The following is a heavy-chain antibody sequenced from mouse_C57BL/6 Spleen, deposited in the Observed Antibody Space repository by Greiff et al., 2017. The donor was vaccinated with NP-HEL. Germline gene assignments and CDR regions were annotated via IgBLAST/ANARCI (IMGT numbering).Heavy chain of an antibody. D-gene: IGHD1-1*02. CDR1: GYTFTSYW. CDR3: ARAGIGSYDWYFDV. J-gene: IGHJ1*03. V-gene: IGHV1-69*01. CDR2: IDPSDSYT. Sequence: QVQLQQPGAELVMPGASVKLSCKASGYTFTSYWMHWVKQRPGQGLEWIGEIDPSDSYTNYNQKFKGKSTLTVDKSSSTAYMQLSSLTSEDSAVYYCARAGIGSYDWYFDVWGTGTTVTVSS.